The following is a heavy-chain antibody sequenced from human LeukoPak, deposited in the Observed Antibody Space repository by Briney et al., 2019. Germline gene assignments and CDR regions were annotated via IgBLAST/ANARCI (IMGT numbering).Heavy chain of an antibody. CDR1: GFTLSSYN. J-gene: IGHJ3*02. V-gene: IGHV3-21*01. CDR2: ISSSSYI. Sequence: GGSLRLSCAASGFTLSSYNINWVRQAPGKGLEWVSSISSSSYIYHADSVKGRFTISRDNAKNSLYLQMNSLRVEDTAVYYCTRETVAAATSEAFDIWGQGTMVTVSS. D-gene: IGHD2-15*01. CDR3: TRETVAAATSEAFDI.